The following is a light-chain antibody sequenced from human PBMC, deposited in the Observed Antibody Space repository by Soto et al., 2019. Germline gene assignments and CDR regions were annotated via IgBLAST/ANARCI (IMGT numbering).Light chain of an antibody. CDR3: QQYESYSPWT. CDR2: DAS. V-gene: IGKV1-13*02. Sequence: AIQLTQSPSSLSATVGDRVTITCRASQDISRALAWYQQKPGKAPKLLIYDASTLQSGVPSRFSGSGSGTEFTLTISNLQPDDFATYYCQQYESYSPWTFGQGTRVEIK. J-gene: IGKJ1*01. CDR1: QDISRA.